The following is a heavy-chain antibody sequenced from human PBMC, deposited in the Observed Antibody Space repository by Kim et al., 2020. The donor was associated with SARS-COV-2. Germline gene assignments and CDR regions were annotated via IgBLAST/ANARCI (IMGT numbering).Heavy chain of an antibody. CDR1: GGFISSYY. V-gene: IGHV4-59*01. Sequence: SETLSLTCTVSGGFISSYYWSWIRQPPGKGLEWIGYVYYSGTTNYNPSLKSRVAISVDASKNQFSLTLASVTGADTAVYYCASSLRVGSGSYFGYHYYGMDVGGQGTSVTVS. J-gene: IGHJ6*02. D-gene: IGHD3-10*01. CDR2: VYYSGTT. CDR3: ASSLRVGSGSYFGYHYYGMDV.